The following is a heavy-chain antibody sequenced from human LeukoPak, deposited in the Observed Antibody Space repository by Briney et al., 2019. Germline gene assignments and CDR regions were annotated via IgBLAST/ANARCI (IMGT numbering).Heavy chain of an antibody. CDR3: AKEFKRYYDSSGYFDY. CDR1: GFTFSSYG. D-gene: IGHD3-22*01. CDR2: IRYDGSNK. V-gene: IGHV3-30*02. J-gene: IGHJ4*02. Sequence: PGGSLRLSCAASGFTFSSYGMHWVRQAPGKGPEWVAFIRYDGSNKYYADSVKGRFTISRDNSKNTLYLQMNSLRAEDTAVYYCAKEFKRYYDSSGYFDYWGQGTLVTVSS.